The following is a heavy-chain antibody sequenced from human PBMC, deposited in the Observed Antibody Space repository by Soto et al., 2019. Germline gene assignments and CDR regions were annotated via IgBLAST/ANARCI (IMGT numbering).Heavy chain of an antibody. CDR2: ISSSSENI. V-gene: IGHV3-48*02. Sequence: VQLVESGGGVVSPGGSLRLSCVGSGFSFRDHSMNWVSQPPGKGLQWISYISSSSENIYYADSVKGRFTVSRDNAKNTLFLQMNSLRDDDSAIYYCARLPKGSVVTGWGQGSLVTVSS. J-gene: IGHJ4*01. CDR1: GFSFRDHS. D-gene: IGHD2-21*02. CDR3: ARLPKGSVVTG.